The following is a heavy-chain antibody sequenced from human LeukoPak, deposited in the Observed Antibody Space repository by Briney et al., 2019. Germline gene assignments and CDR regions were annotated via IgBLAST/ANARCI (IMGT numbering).Heavy chain of an antibody. CDR2: INHSGST. CDR1: GGSFSGYC. CDR3: ARDQRGSYDY. D-gene: IGHD1-26*01. J-gene: IGHJ4*02. Sequence: PSETLSLTCAVYGGSFSGYCWSWIRQPPGKGLEWIGEINHSGSTNYNPSLKSRVTISVDTSKNQFSLKLSSVTAADTAVYYCARDQRGSYDYWGQGTLVTVSS. V-gene: IGHV4-34*01.